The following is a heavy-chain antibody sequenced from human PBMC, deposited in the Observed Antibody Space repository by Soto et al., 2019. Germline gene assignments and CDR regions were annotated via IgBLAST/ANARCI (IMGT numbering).Heavy chain of an antibody. Sequence: QVQLVQSGAEVKKPGASVKVSCKASGYTFTSYAMHWVRQAPGQRLEWMGWINAGNGNTKYSQKFQGRVTITRDTSASTAYMELSSLRSEDTAVYYCARDRTLDYGDSDFDYWGQGTLVTVSS. J-gene: IGHJ4*02. V-gene: IGHV1-3*01. CDR2: INAGNGNT. D-gene: IGHD4-17*01. CDR1: GYTFTSYA. CDR3: ARDRTLDYGDSDFDY.